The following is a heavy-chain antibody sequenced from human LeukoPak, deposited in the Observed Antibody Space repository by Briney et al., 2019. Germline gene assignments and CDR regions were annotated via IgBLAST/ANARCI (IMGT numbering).Heavy chain of an antibody. V-gene: IGHV4-34*01. D-gene: IGHD6-19*01. CDR2: INHSGST. J-gene: IGHJ4*02. CDR1: GGSLSGFY. Sequence: SETLSLTCAVYGGSLSGFYSSWVPQPPGKGLGWVWEINHSGSTTYNPPPKSLVTISVDTSKNQFSLKLSSLTAADTAVYYCARRQVQWLVRGYYFDYWGQGTLVTVSS. CDR3: ARRQVQWLVRGYYFDY.